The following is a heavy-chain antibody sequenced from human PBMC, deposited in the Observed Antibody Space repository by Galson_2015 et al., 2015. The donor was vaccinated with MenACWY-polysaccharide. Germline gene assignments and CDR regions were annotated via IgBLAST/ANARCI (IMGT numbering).Heavy chain of an antibody. CDR1: GITVSDAY. CDR2: MYAGGAT. J-gene: IGHJ4*02. CDR3: ARGVAVTRGLPLDR. V-gene: IGHV3-66*02. D-gene: IGHD4-17*01. Sequence: SLRLSCAISGITVSDAYMSWVRQAPGKGLEWVSIMYAGGATYDAESVKGRFTISRDSSRNTVTLQMESLRPEDTAVYYCARGVAVTRGLPLDRWGQGTRVTVSS.